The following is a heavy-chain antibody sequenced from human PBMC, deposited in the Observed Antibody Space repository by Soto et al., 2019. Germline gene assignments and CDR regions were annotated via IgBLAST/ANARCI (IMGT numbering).Heavy chain of an antibody. CDR2: ISWNSGSI. CDR3: AKETTSGYCSITICYDAFDI. V-gene: IGHV3-9*01. D-gene: IGHD2-2*03. CDR1: GFTFDDYA. Sequence: EVQLVESGGGLVQPGRSLRLSCAASGFTFDDYAMHWVRQAPGKGLEWVSGISWNSGSIGYADSVKGRFTISRDNAKNSLYLQMKSRRAEDTALYYCAKETTSGYCSITICYDAFDIWGQGTMVTVSS. J-gene: IGHJ3*02.